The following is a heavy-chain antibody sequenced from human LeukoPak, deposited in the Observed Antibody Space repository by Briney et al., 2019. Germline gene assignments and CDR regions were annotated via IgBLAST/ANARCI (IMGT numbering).Heavy chain of an antibody. V-gene: IGHV3-11*01. CDR1: GFPFNDYY. Sequence: GGSLRLSCAVSGFPFNDYYMSWIRQSAGKGLEWVSYISSSGTTIYYAESVKGRFTISRDNAKKSLYLEMNSLRAEDTAVYYCARGRGWYFEYWGQGTLVTVSS. D-gene: IGHD5-24*01. CDR2: ISSSGTTI. J-gene: IGHJ4*02. CDR3: ARGRGWYFEY.